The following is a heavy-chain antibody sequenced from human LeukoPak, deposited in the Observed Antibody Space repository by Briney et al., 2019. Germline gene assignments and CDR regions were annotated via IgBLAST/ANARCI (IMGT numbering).Heavy chain of an antibody. Sequence: ASVKVSCKASGYTFTGYYMHWVRQAPGQGLEWMGWINPNSGGTNYAQKFQGRVTMTRDTSISTAYMELSRLRSDDTAVYYCARDWGYYDSSGYYDYWGQGTLVTVSP. V-gene: IGHV1-2*02. CDR1: GYTFTGYY. CDR2: INPNSGGT. D-gene: IGHD3-22*01. CDR3: ARDWGYYDSSGYYDY. J-gene: IGHJ4*02.